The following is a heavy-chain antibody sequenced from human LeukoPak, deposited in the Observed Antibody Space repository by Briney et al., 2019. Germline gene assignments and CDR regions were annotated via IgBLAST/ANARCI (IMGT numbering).Heavy chain of an antibody. Sequence: PGGSLRLSCAASGFTFSSYAMSWVRQAPGKGLEWVSAISGSGGSTYYADSVKGWFTISRDNSKNTLYLQMNSLRAEDTAVYYCAKGDLYYDILTGLFDYWGQGTLVTVSS. CDR2: ISGSGGST. CDR1: GFTFSSYA. D-gene: IGHD3-9*01. V-gene: IGHV3-23*01. J-gene: IGHJ4*02. CDR3: AKGDLYYDILTGLFDY.